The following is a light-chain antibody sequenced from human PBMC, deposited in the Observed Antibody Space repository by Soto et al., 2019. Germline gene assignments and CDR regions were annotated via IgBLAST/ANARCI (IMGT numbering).Light chain of an antibody. Sequence: QSALTQPASVSGSPGQSITISCTGTSSDVGSYDLVSWYQRHPGKAPKLMIYEGSKRPSGVSNRFSGSKFGNTASLTISGLLAEDEADYYCCSYAGSSTFAFGGGTQLTVL. V-gene: IGLV2-23*03. CDR3: CSYAGSSTFA. CDR2: EGS. CDR1: SSDVGSYDL. J-gene: IGLJ2*01.